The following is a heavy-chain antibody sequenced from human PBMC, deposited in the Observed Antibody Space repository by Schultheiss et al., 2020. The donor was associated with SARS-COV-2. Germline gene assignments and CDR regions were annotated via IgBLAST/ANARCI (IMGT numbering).Heavy chain of an antibody. D-gene: IGHD3-3*01. CDR2: ISAYNGNT. CDR1: GYTFTGYY. V-gene: IGHV1-18*04. Sequence: ASVKVSCKASGYTFTGYYMHWVRQAPGQGLEWMGWISAYNGNTNYAQKLQGRVTMTTDTSTSTAYMELRSLRSDDTAVYYCARVRFRDFWSGYASDGAFDIWGQGTMVTVSS. J-gene: IGHJ3*02. CDR3: ARVRFRDFWSGYASDGAFDI.